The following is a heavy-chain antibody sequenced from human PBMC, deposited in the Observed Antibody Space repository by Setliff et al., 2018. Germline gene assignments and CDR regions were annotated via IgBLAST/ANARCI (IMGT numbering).Heavy chain of an antibody. D-gene: IGHD3-10*01. Sequence: SVKVSCKASGGTFTKYGISWVRQAPGQGLEWMGGTIPMFGTTNYARKFQGRVTITTDESTSTAYMELSSLRSEDAAVYYCARRPYGPFYFYMDVWGKGTTVTVSS. CDR1: GGTFTKYG. CDR3: ARRPYGPFYFYMDV. V-gene: IGHV1-69*05. J-gene: IGHJ6*03. CDR2: TIPMFGTT.